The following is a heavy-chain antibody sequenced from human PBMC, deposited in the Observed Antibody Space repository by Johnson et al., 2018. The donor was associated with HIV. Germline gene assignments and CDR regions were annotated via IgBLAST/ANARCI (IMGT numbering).Heavy chain of an antibody. CDR2: ISNSGSTA. D-gene: IGHD3-3*01. V-gene: IGHV3-11*01. CDR1: GFTFNDYY. Sequence: QVQLVESGGGLVEPGGSLRLSCAASGFTFNDYYMTWIRQAPGKGLEWISYISNSGSTADYADSVKGRFTISRDNTKSSLYLQMNSLRAEDTAVYYCAKDSGYDFWSGYYTDDAFDIWGQGTMVTVSS. J-gene: IGHJ3*02. CDR3: AKDSGYDFWSGYYTDDAFDI.